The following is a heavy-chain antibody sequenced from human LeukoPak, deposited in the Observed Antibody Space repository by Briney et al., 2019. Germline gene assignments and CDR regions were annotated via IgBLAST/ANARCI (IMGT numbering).Heavy chain of an antibody. J-gene: IGHJ4*02. D-gene: IGHD2-2*01. CDR2: ISGDGSST. CDR3: ATDVPAVTIFGY. Sequence: PGGSLRLSCAASGFTFSSYGMRWVRQAPGKGLEWVSAISGDGSSTNYADSVKGRFTISRDNAKNTLYLQMNSLRAEDTAVYYCATDVPAVTIFGYWGQGTLVTVSS. V-gene: IGHV3-23*01. CDR1: GFTFSSYG.